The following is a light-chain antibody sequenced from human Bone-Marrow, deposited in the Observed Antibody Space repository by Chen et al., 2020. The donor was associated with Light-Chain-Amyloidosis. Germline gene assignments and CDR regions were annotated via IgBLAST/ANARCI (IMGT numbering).Light chain of an antibody. CDR3: HQYENLPFT. CDR2: DAS. V-gene: IGKV1-33*01. Sequence: DIQMTQSPSSLSASVGDSVIISCQASQDIITSLNWFQLKPGKAPKLLIYDASNLQTGVPSRFTESGSGTHFTLAISSLHPDDIATYYCHQYENLPFTFGPGTKVEMK. J-gene: IGKJ3*01. CDR1: QDIITS.